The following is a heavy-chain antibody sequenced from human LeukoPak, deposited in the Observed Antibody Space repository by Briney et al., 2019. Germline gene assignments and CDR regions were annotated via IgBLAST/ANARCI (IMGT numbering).Heavy chain of an antibody. D-gene: IGHD5-24*01. CDR2: ISDSGNGT. CDR1: GFTFRTSA. V-gene: IGHV3-23*01. Sequence: GGSLRLSCAASGFTFRTSAMNWVRQAPGKGLEWLCGISDSGNGTYYVDSVKGRFTISRDNSQNMVYLLMNSLTVEDAATYYCAKRTMSAFDSWGQGTLLIVSS. J-gene: IGHJ4*02. CDR3: AKRTMSAFDS.